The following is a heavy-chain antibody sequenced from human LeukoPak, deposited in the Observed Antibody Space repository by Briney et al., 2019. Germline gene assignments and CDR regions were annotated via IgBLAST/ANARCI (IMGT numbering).Heavy chain of an antibody. D-gene: IGHD3-9*01. Sequence: ASVKVSCKASGYTFTGYYMHWVRQAPGQGLEWMGWINPNSGGTNYAQKFQGRVTMTRDTSISTAYMELSRLRSDDTAVYYCARGPPGDYDILTGYTAIYFDYWGQGTLVTVSS. CDR2: INPNSGGT. CDR3: ARGPPGDYDILTGYTAIYFDY. V-gene: IGHV1-2*02. CDR1: GYTFTGYY. J-gene: IGHJ4*02.